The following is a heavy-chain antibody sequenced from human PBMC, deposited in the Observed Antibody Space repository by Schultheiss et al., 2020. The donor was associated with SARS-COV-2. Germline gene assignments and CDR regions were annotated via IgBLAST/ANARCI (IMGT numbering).Heavy chain of an antibody. V-gene: IGHV2-70*01. CDR3: VRIYGYDQPFDY. Sequence: SGPTLVKPTQTLTLTCTFSGFSLSTSGVGVGWIRQPPGKALEWLALIDWDDDKYYSTSLKTRLTISKDTSKNQVVLTMTNMDPVDTATYYCVRIYGYDQPFDYWGQGTLVTVSS. CDR2: IDWDDDK. CDR1: GFSLSTSGVG. D-gene: IGHD5-12*01. J-gene: IGHJ4*02.